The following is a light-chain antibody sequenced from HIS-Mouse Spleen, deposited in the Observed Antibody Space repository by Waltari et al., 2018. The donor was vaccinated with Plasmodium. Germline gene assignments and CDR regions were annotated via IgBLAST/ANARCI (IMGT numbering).Light chain of an antibody. CDR2: DVS. Sequence: SALTQPPSASGSPGQSVPISCTGTRSDFGGYNYLPWYQQHPGKSPQLMIYDVSKRPSGVPERFSGSKSGNTASLTVSGLQAEDEADYYCSSYAGSNNLVFGGGTKLTVL. CDR1: RSDFGGYNY. CDR3: SSYAGSNNLV. V-gene: IGLV2-8*01. J-gene: IGLJ2*01.